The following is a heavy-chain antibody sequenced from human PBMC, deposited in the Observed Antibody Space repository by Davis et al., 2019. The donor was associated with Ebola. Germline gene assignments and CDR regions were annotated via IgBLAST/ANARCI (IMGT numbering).Heavy chain of an antibody. V-gene: IGHV3-7*01. CDR1: GFIFSSYT. D-gene: IGHD4-23*01. CDR3: ARGPSTGNSFSH. J-gene: IGHJ4*02. CDR2: IKQDGSEK. Sequence: GESLKISCAASGFIFSSYTMNWVRQAPGKGLEWVTNIKQDGSEKYYVDAVKGRFTISRDNAKNSLFLQMNSMRAEDTAVYYCARGPSTGNSFSHWGQGTLVTVSS.